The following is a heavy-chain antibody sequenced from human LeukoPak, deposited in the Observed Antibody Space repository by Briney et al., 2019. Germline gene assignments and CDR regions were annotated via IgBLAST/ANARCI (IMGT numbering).Heavy chain of an antibody. V-gene: IGHV4-34*01. CDR3: ARHYYYDILTGHLSPGDI. CDR1: GGSFSGYY. J-gene: IGHJ3*02. CDR2: INHSGST. D-gene: IGHD3-9*01. Sequence: SETLSLTCAVYGGSFSGYYWGWIRQPPGKGLEWIGEINHSGSTNYNPSLKSRVPISVDTSKNQFSLKLSSVTAADTAVYYCARHYYYDILTGHLSPGDIWGQGTMVTVSS.